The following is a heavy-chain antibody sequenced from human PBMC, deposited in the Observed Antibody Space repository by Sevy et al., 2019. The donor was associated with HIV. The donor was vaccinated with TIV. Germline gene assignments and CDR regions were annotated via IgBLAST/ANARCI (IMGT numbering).Heavy chain of an antibody. CDR1: GGSFSGYY. CDR3: ARAPPVVVVPGAPSWFDP. CDR2: INHSGST. J-gene: IGHJ5*02. Sequence: SETLSLTCAVYGGSFSGYYWSWIRQPPGKGLEWIGEINHSGSTNYNPSLKSRVTISVDTSKNQFSLRLNSVTAADTAVYYCARAPPVVVVPGAPSWFDPWGQGTLVTVSS. D-gene: IGHD2-2*01. V-gene: IGHV4-34*01.